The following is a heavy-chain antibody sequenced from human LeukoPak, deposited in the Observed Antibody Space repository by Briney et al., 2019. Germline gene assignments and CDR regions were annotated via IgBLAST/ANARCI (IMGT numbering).Heavy chain of an antibody. J-gene: IGHJ3*02. CDR3: ARRIVVVIAQLDAFDI. CDR1: GGSISSYY. V-gene: IGHV4-4*07. D-gene: IGHD2-21*01. CDR2: IYTSGST. Sequence: SETLSLTCTVSGGSISSYYWSWIRQPAGKGLEWIGRIYTSGSTNYNPSLKSRVTMSVDTSKNQFSLKLSSVTAADTAVYYCARRIVVVIAQLDAFDIWGQGTMVTVSS.